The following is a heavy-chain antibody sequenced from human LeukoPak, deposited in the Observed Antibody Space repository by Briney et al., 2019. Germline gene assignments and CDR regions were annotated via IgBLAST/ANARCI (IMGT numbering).Heavy chain of an antibody. V-gene: IGHV3-7*04. Sequence: GGSLRLSCAASGFTFSSYWVSWVRQAPGKGLEWVANIKQDGSEKYYVDSVKGRFTISRDNAKNSLYLQMNSLRAEDTAVYYCARTYYDILTGDPEYFQHWGQGTLVTVSS. CDR2: IKQDGSEK. CDR1: GFTFSSYW. J-gene: IGHJ1*01. D-gene: IGHD3-9*01. CDR3: ARTYYDILTGDPEYFQH.